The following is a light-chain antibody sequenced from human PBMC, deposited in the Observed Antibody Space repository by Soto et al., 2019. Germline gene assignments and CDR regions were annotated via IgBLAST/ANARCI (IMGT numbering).Light chain of an antibody. CDR3: QHLNNYPYT. V-gene: IGKV1-9*01. Sequence: DIQLTQSPSFLSASVGDRVTITCRASQDIRSYLAWYQQKPGKAPKVLICAASTLKSGVPSRFSGSGSGTEFTLTISSLQPEDFATYYCQHLNNYPYTFGQGTKLEIK. J-gene: IGKJ2*01. CDR1: QDIRSY. CDR2: AAS.